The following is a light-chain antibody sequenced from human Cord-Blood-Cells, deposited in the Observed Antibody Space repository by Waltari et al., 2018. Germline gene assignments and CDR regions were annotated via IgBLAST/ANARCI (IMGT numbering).Light chain of an antibody. J-gene: IGKJ4*01. CDR3: QQYNNWPPLT. CDR2: GAS. CDR1: QSVSSN. Sequence: EIVMPQSPATLSVSPGERATLSCRASQSVSSNLAWYQQKPGQAPSLLIYGASTRATGIPARFSGSGSGTEFTLTISSLQSEDFAVYYCQQYNNWPPLTFGGGTKVEIK. V-gene: IGKV3-15*01.